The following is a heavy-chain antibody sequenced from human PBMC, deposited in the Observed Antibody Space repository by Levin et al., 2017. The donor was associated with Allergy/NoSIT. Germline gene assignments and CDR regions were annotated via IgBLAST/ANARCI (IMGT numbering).Heavy chain of an antibody. D-gene: IGHD4-23*01. CDR1: GFIFRSYA. CDR2: ISDSGYTT. V-gene: IGHV3-23*01. CDR3: AKVGTVVMKTPTFY. Sequence: HSSETLSLTCATSGFIFRSYAMSWVRQAPGKGLEWVSSISDSGYTTYYADSVKGRFTILRDNSKNTLYLQMNSLRAEDTAVYYCAKVGTVVMKTPTFYWGQGTLVTVSS. J-gene: IGHJ4*02.